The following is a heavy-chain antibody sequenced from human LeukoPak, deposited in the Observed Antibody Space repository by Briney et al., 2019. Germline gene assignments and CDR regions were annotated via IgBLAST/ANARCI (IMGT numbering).Heavy chain of an antibody. CDR1: GYSFTSYW. Sequence: GESLKISCKGSGYSFTSYWIGWVRQMPGKGLEWMGIIYPGVSDTRYSPSFQGQVTISADKSISTAYLQWSSLKASDTAMYYCARLPPPRRGYSYGLDYWGQGTLVTVSS. CDR2: IYPGVSDT. D-gene: IGHD5-18*01. V-gene: IGHV5-51*01. J-gene: IGHJ4*02. CDR3: ARLPPPRRGYSYGLDY.